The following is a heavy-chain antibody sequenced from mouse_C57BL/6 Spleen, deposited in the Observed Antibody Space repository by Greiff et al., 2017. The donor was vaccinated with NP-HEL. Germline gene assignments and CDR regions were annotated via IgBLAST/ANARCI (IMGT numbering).Heavy chain of an antibody. Sequence: DVKLQESGPGLVKPSQSLSLTCTVPGYSITSGYGWNWIRQFPGNQLEWLGYISYSGSTNYNPALQSRISLTRDTSKNQFFLQLKSVTTEDTATYYCARTARIKYWGQGTTLTVSS. J-gene: IGHJ2*01. D-gene: IGHD1-2*01. CDR2: ISYSGST. CDR3: ARTARIKY. V-gene: IGHV3-2*02. CDR1: GYSITSGYG.